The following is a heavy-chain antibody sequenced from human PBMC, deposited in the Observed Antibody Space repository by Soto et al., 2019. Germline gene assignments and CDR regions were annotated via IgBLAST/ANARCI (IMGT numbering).Heavy chain of an antibody. CDR3: ARVSRPYYDFWSGYYDDLDY. D-gene: IGHD3-3*01. CDR1: GGTFSSYA. CDR2: IIPIFGTA. V-gene: IGHV1-69*01. J-gene: IGHJ4*02. Sequence: QVQLVQSGAEVKKPGSSVKVSCKASGGTFSSYAISWVRQAPGQGLEWMGGIIPIFGTANYAQKFQGRVTITADESTSTAYMELSSLRSEDTAVYYCARVSRPYYDFWSGYYDDLDYWGQGTLVTVSS.